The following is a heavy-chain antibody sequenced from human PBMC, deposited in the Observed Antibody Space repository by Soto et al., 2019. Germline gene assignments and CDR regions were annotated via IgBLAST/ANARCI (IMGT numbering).Heavy chain of an antibody. J-gene: IGHJ4*02. Sequence: GGSLRLSCAASGFTFSSYSMNWVRQAPGKGLEWVSYISSSSSTIYYADSVKGRFTISRDNAKNTLYLQMNSLRAEDSVVYYCANDPLVGAPGLGNYWGQGTLVTVSS. V-gene: IGHV3-48*01. CDR1: GFTFSSYS. CDR3: ANDPLVGAPGLGNY. D-gene: IGHD1-26*01. CDR2: ISSSSSTI.